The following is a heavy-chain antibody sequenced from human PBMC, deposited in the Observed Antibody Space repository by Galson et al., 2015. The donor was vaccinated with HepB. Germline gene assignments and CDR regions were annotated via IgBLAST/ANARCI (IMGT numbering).Heavy chain of an antibody. V-gene: IGHV3-23*01. D-gene: IGHD4-11*01. CDR3: AKAAYSNRGYTDY. CDR1: GFTFSNYA. Sequence: SLRLSCAASGFTFSNYAISWVRQAPGKGMEWVSTISGSNGNTYYADSVKGRLTISRDISKNTLYLQMNSLRADDTAVYYCAKAAYSNRGYTDYWGQGTLVTVSS. CDR2: ISGSNGNT. J-gene: IGHJ4*02.